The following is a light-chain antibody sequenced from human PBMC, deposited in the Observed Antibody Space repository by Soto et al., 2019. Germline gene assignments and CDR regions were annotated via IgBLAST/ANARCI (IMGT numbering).Light chain of an antibody. J-gene: IGKJ1*01. CDR2: DAS. V-gene: IGKV3-11*01. CDR3: QQRSNWPPT. Sequence: EIVLTQSPATLSLSPGERATLSCRASQSVSSYLAWYQQKPGQAPRLLIYDASTRATGIPARFSGSGSGTDFTLTISSLEPEDFAVYYCQQRSNWPPTFGQWTKVEIK. CDR1: QSVSSY.